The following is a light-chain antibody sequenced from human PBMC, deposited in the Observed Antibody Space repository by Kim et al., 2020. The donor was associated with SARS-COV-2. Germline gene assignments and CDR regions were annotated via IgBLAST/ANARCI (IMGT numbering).Light chain of an antibody. V-gene: IGKV3-20*01. CDR1: QSDSSSY. CDR3: QQYDSSPWT. J-gene: IGKJ1*01. Sequence: PREKAPTCSRTSQSDSSSYLAWYQQKPGQAPRLLIYGASNRATGTPDRFSGSGSGTDFTLTISRLEPEDFAVYYCQQYDSSPWTFGQGTKVDIK. CDR2: GAS.